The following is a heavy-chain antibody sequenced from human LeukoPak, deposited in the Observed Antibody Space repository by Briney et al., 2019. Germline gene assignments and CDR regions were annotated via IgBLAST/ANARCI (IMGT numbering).Heavy chain of an antibody. D-gene: IGHD3-22*01. CDR1: GYTFTGYF. CDR2: INPHSGGT. CDR3: ARDAQEYHYGSGDYAF. Sequence: ASVEVSCTASGYTFTGYFMHWVRQAPGQGLEWVGWINPHSGGTNYAQAFQGRVTMTSDTSISTAYMELSSLRSEDTAVYYCARDAQEYHYGSGDYAFWGQGTQVSVSS. V-gene: IGHV1-2*02. J-gene: IGHJ1*01.